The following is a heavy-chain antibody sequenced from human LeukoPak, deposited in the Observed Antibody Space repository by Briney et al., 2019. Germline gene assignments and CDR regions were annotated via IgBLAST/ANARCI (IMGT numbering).Heavy chain of an antibody. CDR2: ISWDGGST. V-gene: IGHV3-43D*03. CDR1: GFTFDDYA. D-gene: IGHD3-10*01. CDR3: ARDTGNRDFDY. J-gene: IGHJ4*02. Sequence: GGSLRLSCAASGFTFDDYAMHWVRQAPGKGLEGFSLISWDGGSTYYADSVKGRFTISRDNSKNSLYLQMNSLRAEDTAVYHCARDTGNRDFDYWGQGTLVTVSS.